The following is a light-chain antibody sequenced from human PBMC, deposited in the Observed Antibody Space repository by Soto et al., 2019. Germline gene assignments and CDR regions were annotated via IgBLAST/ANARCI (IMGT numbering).Light chain of an antibody. Sequence: QSVLTQPPSVSGAPGQRVTISCTGSSSNIGAGYDVHWYQQLPGTAPKLPIYGNSNRPSGVPDRFSGSKSGTSASLAITGLQAEDEADYYCQSYDSSVSGFVFGTGTKVTVL. CDR1: SSNIGAGYD. CDR2: GNS. CDR3: QSYDSSVSGFV. J-gene: IGLJ1*01. V-gene: IGLV1-40*01.